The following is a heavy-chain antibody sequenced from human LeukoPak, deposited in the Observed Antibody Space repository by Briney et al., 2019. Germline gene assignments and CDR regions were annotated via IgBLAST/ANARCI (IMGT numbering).Heavy chain of an antibody. CDR1: GDSINSYY. Sequence: PSETLSLTCTVSGDSINSYYWSWVRQPAGKGLEWIGLIYPSGSTNYNPSLMSRVTMSVDTSKNQFSLNLSSLTAADTAVYYCAKDRDSRDWYKDAFDIWGQGTMVTVSS. V-gene: IGHV4-4*07. D-gene: IGHD6-19*01. CDR3: AKDRDSRDWYKDAFDI. J-gene: IGHJ3*02. CDR2: IYPSGST.